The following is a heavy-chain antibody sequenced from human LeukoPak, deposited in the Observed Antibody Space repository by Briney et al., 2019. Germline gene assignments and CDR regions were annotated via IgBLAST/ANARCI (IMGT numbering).Heavy chain of an antibody. J-gene: IGHJ4*02. Sequence: ASVKVSCKASGYTCTSYYMHWVRQAPGQGLEWMGIINPSGGSTSYAQKFQGRVTMTRDTSTSTVYMELSSLRSEDTAVYYCARAHYVWGSYRSYFLGYWGQGTLVTVSS. D-gene: IGHD3-16*02. CDR1: GYTCTSYY. CDR3: ARAHYVWGSYRSYFLGY. CDR2: INPSGGST. V-gene: IGHV1-46*01.